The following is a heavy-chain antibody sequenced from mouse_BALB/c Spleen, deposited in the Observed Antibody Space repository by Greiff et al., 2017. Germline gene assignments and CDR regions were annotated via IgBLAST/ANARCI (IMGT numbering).Heavy chain of an antibody. J-gene: IGHJ4*01. Sequence: LVESGPELEKPGASVKISCKASGYSFTGYNMNWVKQSNGKSLEWIGNIDPYYGGTSYNQKFKGKATLTVDKSSSTAYMQLKSLTSEDSAVYYCAREDGNYEGYAMDYWGQGTSVTVSS. CDR2: IDPYYGGT. V-gene: IGHV1-39*01. D-gene: IGHD2-1*01. CDR1: GYSFTGYN. CDR3: AREDGNYEGYAMDY.